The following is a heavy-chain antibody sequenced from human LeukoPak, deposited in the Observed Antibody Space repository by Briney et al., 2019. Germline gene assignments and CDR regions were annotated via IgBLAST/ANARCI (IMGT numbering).Heavy chain of an antibody. Sequence: PGGSLRLSCAASGFTFSSYEMNWVRQAPGKGLEWVSYISSSGSTIYYADSVKGRFTISRDNSKNTLFLQMNSLRAEDTAVYYCAKDKVGANQGLDAFDIWDQGTMVTVSS. V-gene: IGHV3-48*03. CDR2: ISSSGSTI. J-gene: IGHJ3*02. CDR1: GFTFSSYE. CDR3: AKDKVGANQGLDAFDI. D-gene: IGHD1-26*01.